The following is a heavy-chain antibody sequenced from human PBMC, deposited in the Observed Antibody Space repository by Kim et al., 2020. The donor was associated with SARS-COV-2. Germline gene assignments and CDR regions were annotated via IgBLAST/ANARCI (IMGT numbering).Heavy chain of an antibody. J-gene: IGHJ4*02. CDR2: ISFDGNNR. CDR3: ARGLYDAFES. V-gene: IGHV3-30-3*01. Sequence: GGSLRLSCAASGFTFKSYPIHWVRQAPGKGLEWVAPISFDGNNRDYAASAKGRFTISRDNSKNTAFLQMNRLTVDDTAVYYCARGLYDAFESWGQGT. CDR1: GFTFKSYP. D-gene: IGHD2-2*02.